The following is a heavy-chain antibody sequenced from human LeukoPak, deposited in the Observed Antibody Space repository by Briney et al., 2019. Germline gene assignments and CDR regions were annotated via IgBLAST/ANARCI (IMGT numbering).Heavy chain of an antibody. D-gene: IGHD3-22*01. V-gene: IGHV1-18*01. J-gene: IGHJ4*02. Sequence: GASVKVSCKASGGTFSSYAISWVRQAPGQGLEWMGWISAYNGNTNSAQKLQGRVTMTTDTSTSTAYMELRSLRSDDTAVYYCARDNPHYYYDRTGYYDYWGQGTLVTVSS. CDR3: ARDNPHYYYDRTGYYDY. CDR1: GGTFSSYA. CDR2: ISAYNGNT.